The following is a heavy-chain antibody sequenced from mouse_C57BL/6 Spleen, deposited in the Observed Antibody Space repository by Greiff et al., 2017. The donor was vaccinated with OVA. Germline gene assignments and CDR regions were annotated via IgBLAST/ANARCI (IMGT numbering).Heavy chain of an antibody. Sequence: EVKLVESGGDLVKPGGSLKLSCAASGFTFSSYGMSWVRQTPDKRLEWVATISSGGSYTYYPDRVKGRFTISRDNAKNTLYLQMSSLKSEDTAMYYCASHYDYGDYAMDYWGQGTSVTVSS. CDR1: GFTFSSYG. CDR2: ISSGGSYT. V-gene: IGHV5-6*01. J-gene: IGHJ4*01. D-gene: IGHD2-4*01. CDR3: ASHYDYGDYAMDY.